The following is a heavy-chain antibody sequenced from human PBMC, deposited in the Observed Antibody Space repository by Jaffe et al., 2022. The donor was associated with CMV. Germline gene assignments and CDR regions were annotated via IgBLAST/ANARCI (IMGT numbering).Heavy chain of an antibody. CDR2: IYYSGST. V-gene: IGHV4-59*01. CDR1: GGSISSYY. D-gene: IGHD3-16*02. J-gene: IGHJ4*02. Sequence: QVQLQESGPGLVKPSETLSLTCTVSGGSISSYYWSWIRQPPGKGLEWIGYIYYSGSTNYNPSLKSRVTISVDTSKNQFSLKLSSVTAADTAVYYCARGTYYDYVWGSYRYTSYFDYWGQGTLVTVSS. CDR3: ARGTYYDYVWGSYRYTSYFDY.